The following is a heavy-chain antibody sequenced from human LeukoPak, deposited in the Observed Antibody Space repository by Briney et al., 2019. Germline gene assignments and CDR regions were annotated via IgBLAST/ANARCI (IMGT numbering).Heavy chain of an antibody. V-gene: IGHV1-24*01. CDR3: TTRRFYGSATGWFDP. CDR2: FDPDQGET. CDR1: GYSVSELS. J-gene: IGHJ5*02. D-gene: IGHD3-10*01. Sequence: GATVKVSCKVSGYSVSELSMQRVRQAPGKGLEWMGGFDPDQGETIYAQKFQGRVTMSEDTSTDTAYMEVRSLRFEDTAVYYCTTRRFYGSATGWFDPWGQGTLVTVSS.